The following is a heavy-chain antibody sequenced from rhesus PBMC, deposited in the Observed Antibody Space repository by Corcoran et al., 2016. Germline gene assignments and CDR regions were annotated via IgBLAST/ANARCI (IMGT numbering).Heavy chain of an antibody. CDR1: GFTFSSYG. V-gene: IGHV3-54*01. D-gene: IGHD2-8*01. Sequence: EVQLVETGGGLVQPGGSLKLSCAASGFTFSSYGMSWVRQAPGKGLEWVAVISYDGSKKSYADSVKDRFTISRDNSKSMLYLQMNNLILEDTAVYYCVGGYCSGGVCYAFDYWGQGVLVTVSS. CDR3: VGGYCSGGVCYAFDY. J-gene: IGHJ4*01. CDR2: ISYDGSKK.